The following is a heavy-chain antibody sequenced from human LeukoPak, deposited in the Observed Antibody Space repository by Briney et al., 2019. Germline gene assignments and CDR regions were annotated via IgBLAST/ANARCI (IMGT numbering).Heavy chain of an antibody. V-gene: IGHV3-23*01. Sequence: GGSLRLSCVVSGFTVSGDYISWFRQAPGKGLEWVSGISGSGDNTYYADSVKGRFTISRDNSKNTLYVQVNSLGTEDTAAYYCAKGSYYDSSGSFYFDYWGQGTLVTVSS. CDR3: AKGSYYDSSGSFYFDY. CDR2: ISGSGDNT. CDR1: GFTVSGDY. J-gene: IGHJ4*02. D-gene: IGHD3-22*01.